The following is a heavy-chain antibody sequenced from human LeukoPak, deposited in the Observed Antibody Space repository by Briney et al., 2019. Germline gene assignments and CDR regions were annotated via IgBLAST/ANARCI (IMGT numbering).Heavy chain of an antibody. J-gene: IGHJ6*02. CDR2: IYYSGCT. Sequence: SETLSLTCTVSGVSVSSGSYYWSWIRQPQGKGLEGIGYIYYSGCTNYNPSLKSRVTISVDTYKNQFSLKLSSVTAADTAVYYCARGQRYSSGWTRVYYYYYGMEVWGQGNTVTVSS. CDR3: ARGQRYSSGWTRVYYYYYGMEV. D-gene: IGHD6-19*01. V-gene: IGHV4-61*01. CDR1: GVSVSSGSYY.